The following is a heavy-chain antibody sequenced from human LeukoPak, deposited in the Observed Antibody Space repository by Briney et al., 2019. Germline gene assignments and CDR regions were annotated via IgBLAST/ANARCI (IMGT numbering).Heavy chain of an antibody. CDR2: ISYDGTNK. CDR3: AKDRGYSGREGSDY. CDR1: GFTFSSYG. V-gene: IGHV3-30*18. Sequence: PGGSLRLSCTASGFTFSSYGMHWVRQAPGKGLEWVAIISYDGTNKYYADSVKGRFTISRDNSKNTLYLQMNSLRAEDTALYYCAKDRGYSGREGSDYWGQGTLVTVSS. D-gene: IGHD6-13*01. J-gene: IGHJ4*02.